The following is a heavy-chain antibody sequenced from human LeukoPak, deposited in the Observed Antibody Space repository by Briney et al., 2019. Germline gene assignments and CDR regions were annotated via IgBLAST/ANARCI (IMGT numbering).Heavy chain of an antibody. V-gene: IGHV3-43*01. Sequence: GGSLRLSCAASGFTFHHYSMHWFLHPPGKGLEWVSLISWDGGITYYADSVRGRFTISRDNSKNSLSLEMNSLRTEDTALYYCAKDSNTGGYSFGSWGQGTLVTVTS. J-gene: IGHJ4*02. CDR3: AKDSNTGGYSFGS. D-gene: IGHD5-12*01. CDR1: GFTFHHYS. CDR2: ISWDGGIT.